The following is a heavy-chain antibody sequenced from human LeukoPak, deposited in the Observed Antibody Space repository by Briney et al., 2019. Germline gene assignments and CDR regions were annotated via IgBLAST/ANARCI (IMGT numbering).Heavy chain of an antibody. D-gene: IGHD3-10*01. CDR1: GGSISSGGYY. CDR2: INHSGTT. J-gene: IGHJ5*02. Sequence: SETLSLTCTVSGGSISSGGYYWSWIRQHLGKGLEWIGYINHSGTTYYNPSLKSRVTISVDTSKNHFSLMLRSVTAADTAVYYCAKYGSGTYRFDPWGQGTLVTVSS. CDR3: AKYGSGTYRFDP. V-gene: IGHV4-31*03.